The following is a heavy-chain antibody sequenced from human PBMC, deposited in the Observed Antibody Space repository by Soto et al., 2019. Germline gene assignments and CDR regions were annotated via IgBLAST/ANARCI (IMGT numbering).Heavy chain of an antibody. D-gene: IGHD3-10*01. CDR2: IYPGDSDT. J-gene: IGHJ6*02. CDR1: GYSFTSYW. CDR3: ARQYYYGSGSYYNPLGYYYGMDV. V-gene: IGHV5-51*01. Sequence: GESLKISCKGSGYSFTSYWIGWVRQMPGKGLEWMGIIYPGDSDTRYSPSFQGQVTISADKPISTAYLQWSSLKASDTAMYYCARQYYYGSGSYYNPLGYYYGMDVWGQGTTVTVSS.